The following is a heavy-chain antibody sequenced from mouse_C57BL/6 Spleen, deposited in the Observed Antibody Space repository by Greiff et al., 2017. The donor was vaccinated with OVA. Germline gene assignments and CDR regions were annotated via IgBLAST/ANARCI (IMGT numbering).Heavy chain of an antibody. CDR2: ISYDGSN. D-gene: IGHD2-4*01. J-gene: IGHJ4*01. V-gene: IGHV3-6*01. Sequence: VQLKESGPGLVKPSQSLSLTCSVTGYSITSGYYWNWIRQFPGNKLEWMGYISYDGSNNYNPSLKNRISSTRDTSKNQFFLKLNSVTTEDTATYYCARGDDYGDYAMDYWGQGTSVTVSS. CDR3: ARGDDYGDYAMDY. CDR1: GYSITSGYY.